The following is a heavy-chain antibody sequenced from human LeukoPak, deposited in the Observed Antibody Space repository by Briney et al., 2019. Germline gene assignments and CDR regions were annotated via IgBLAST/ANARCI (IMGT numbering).Heavy chain of an antibody. V-gene: IGHV3-7*01. D-gene: IGHD3-10*01. Sequence: GGSLRLSCAASGFTFSNYWMSWVRQAPGKGLEWVADIKRDGNEKHYVDSVKGRFTISRDNAKNLLYLRMSGLRVEDTAVYYCALNMVGGQIFDFWGQGTLVTVSS. CDR1: GFTFSNYW. CDR3: ALNMVGGQIFDF. J-gene: IGHJ4*02. CDR2: IKRDGNEK.